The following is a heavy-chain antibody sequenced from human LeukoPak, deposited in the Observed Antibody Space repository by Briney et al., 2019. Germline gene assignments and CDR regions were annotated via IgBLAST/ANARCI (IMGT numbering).Heavy chain of an antibody. CDR1: GGSFSGYF. J-gene: IGHJ4*02. CDR3: ARIVESYYAFDY. V-gene: IGHV4-34*01. Sequence: SETLSLTCAVYGGSFSGYFWSWIRQPPGKGLGWIGEINHSGSTNYNPSLKSRLTISLDTSKNQFSLKLNSVTAADTALYYCARIVESYYAFDYWGQGTLVTVSS. D-gene: IGHD1-26*01. CDR2: INHSGST.